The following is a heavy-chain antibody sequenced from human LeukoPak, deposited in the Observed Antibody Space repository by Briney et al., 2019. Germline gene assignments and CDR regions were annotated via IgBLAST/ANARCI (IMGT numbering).Heavy chain of an antibody. CDR1: GGSISSGSYY. D-gene: IGHD3-22*01. Sequence: SETLSLTCTVSGGSISSGSYYWSWIRQPAGKGLEWIGRIYTSGSTNYNPSLKSRVTISVDTSKNQFSLKLSSVTAADTAVYYCARGYYYDSSGYSAGLDYWGQGTLVTVSS. CDR2: IYTSGST. J-gene: IGHJ4*02. CDR3: ARGYYYDSSGYSAGLDY. V-gene: IGHV4-61*02.